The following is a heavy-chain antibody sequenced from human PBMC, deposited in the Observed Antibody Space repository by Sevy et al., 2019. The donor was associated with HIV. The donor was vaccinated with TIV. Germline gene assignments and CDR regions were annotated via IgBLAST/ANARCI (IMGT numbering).Heavy chain of an antibody. CDR1: GFTFSSYE. Sequence: GGSLRLSCAASGFTFSSYEMNWVRQAPGKGLEWVSYISSSGSTIYYADSVKGRFTISRDNAKNSLYLQMNNLRAEETAVCYCARGDLYSSSWYFALDIWGQGTMVTGSS. CDR3: ARGDLYSSSWYFALDI. D-gene: IGHD6-13*01. V-gene: IGHV3-48*03. CDR2: ISSSGSTI. J-gene: IGHJ3*02.